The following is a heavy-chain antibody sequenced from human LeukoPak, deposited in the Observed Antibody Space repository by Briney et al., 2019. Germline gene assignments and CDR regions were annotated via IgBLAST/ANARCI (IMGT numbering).Heavy chain of an antibody. D-gene: IGHD6-19*01. CDR3: ARGSPSGWSVDY. V-gene: IGHV4-38-2*02. CDR1: GSSISGGYY. J-gene: IGHJ4*02. Sequence: SETLSLTCSVSGSSISGGYYWGWIRQPPGKGLEWIGSIYHSGSTYYNPSLKSRVTISVDMSKNQFSLKLSSVTAADTAVYYCARGSPSGWSVDYWGQGTLVTVSS. CDR2: IYHSGST.